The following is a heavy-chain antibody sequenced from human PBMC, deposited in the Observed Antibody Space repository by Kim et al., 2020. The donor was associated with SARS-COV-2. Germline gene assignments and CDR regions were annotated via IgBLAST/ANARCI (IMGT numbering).Heavy chain of an antibody. Sequence: GGSLRLSCAASGFTFSDYYLSWIRQAPGKGLEWVSYISSSGSTIYYADSVKGRFTISSDNTKNLLFLQMNSLRAEDTADYYCGSVLSLRYFDWQYYFDY. D-gene: IGHD3-9*01. V-gene: IGHV3-11*04. CDR1: GFTFSDYY. CDR2: ISSSGSTI. CDR3: GSVLSLRYFDWQYYFDY. J-gene: IGHJ4*01.